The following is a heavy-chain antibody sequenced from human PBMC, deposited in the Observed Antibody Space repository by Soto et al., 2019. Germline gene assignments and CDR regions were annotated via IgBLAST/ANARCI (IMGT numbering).Heavy chain of an antibody. CDR1: GGSFSGYY. CDR2: INHSGST. D-gene: IGHD3-22*01. V-gene: IGHV4-34*01. Sequence: PSETLSLTCAVYGGSFSGYYWSWIRQPPGKRPEWIGEINHSGSTNYNPSLKSRVTISVDTSKNQFSLKLSSVTAADTAVYYCARRQKGMIVVVTKGYYFDYWGQGTLVTVSS. J-gene: IGHJ4*02. CDR3: ARRQKGMIVVVTKGYYFDY.